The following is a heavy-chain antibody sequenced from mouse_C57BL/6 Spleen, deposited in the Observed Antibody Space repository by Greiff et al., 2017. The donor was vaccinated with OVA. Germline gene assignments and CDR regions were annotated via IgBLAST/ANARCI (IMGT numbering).Heavy chain of an antibody. D-gene: IGHD2-3*01. CDR2: IYPGDGDT. CDR3: ARGGGYYPYYYAMDY. CDR1: GYAFSSSW. Sequence: QVQLQQSGPELVKPGASVKISCKASGYAFSSSWMNWVKQRPGKGLEWIGRIYPGDGDTNYNGKFKGKATLTADKSSSTAYMQLSSLTSEDSAVYFCARGGGYYPYYYAMDYWGQGTSVTVSS. J-gene: IGHJ4*01. V-gene: IGHV1-82*01.